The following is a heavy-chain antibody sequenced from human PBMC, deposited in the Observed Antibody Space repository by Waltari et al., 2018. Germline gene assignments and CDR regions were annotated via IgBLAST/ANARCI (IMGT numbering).Heavy chain of an antibody. J-gene: IGHJ6*03. V-gene: IGHV1-69*06. D-gene: IGHD3-22*01. Sequence: PGQGLEWMGRIIPIFGTANYAQKFQGRVTITADKSTSTAYMELSSLRSEDTAVYYCARGGGDYYDSSGYYFYYYYMDVWGKGTTVTISS. CDR3: ARGGGDYYDSSGYYFYYYYMDV. CDR2: IIPIFGTA.